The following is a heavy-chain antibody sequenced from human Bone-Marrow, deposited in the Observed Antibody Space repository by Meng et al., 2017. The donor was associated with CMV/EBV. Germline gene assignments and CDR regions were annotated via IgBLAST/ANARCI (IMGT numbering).Heavy chain of an antibody. J-gene: IGHJ4*02. CDR3: ARGGSSNCYTGCHLGY. CDR1: EFTFSTYP. CDR2: ISYEGTSK. V-gene: IGHV3-30-3*01. Sequence: SEFTFSTYPRHWVRQDPGKGLEWVAVISYEGTSKSYTDSVKGRFTISRDNSKNTLYLQMNSLRTDDTAVYYCARGGSSNCYTGCHLGYWGQGTLVTVSS. D-gene: IGHD2-2*02.